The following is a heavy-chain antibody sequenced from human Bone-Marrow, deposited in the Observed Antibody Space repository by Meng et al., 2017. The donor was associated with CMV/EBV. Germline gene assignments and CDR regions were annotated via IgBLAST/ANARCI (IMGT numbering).Heavy chain of an antibody. CDR2: IYSGGTT. J-gene: IGHJ4*02. V-gene: IGHV3-66*02. CDR3: ARDLGY. Sequence: GESLKISCAASGFTVSSNYMSWVRQAPGKGLEWVSVIYSGGTTYYADSAKGRFTIPRDNSKNTLYLQMNSLRAEDTAVYYCARDLGYWGQGTLVTVSS. CDR1: GFTVSSNY. D-gene: IGHD7-27*01.